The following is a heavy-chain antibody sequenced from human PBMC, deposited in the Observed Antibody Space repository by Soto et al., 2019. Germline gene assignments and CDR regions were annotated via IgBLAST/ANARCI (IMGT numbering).Heavy chain of an antibody. CDR2: INHSGTT. CDR1: GGSFSGFF. J-gene: IGHJ4*02. CDR3: VRGQWLPRGEY. V-gene: IGHV4-34*01. Sequence: PSETLSLTCTVSGGSFSGFFWTWIRQPPGKGLEWIGEINHSGTTNYNSSLKSRVTISQDMSENQFSLSLTSLTVADTAVYYCVRGQWLPRGEYWGQGTLITVSS. D-gene: IGHD6-19*01.